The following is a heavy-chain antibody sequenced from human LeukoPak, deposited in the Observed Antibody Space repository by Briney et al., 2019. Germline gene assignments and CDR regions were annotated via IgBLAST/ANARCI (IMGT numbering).Heavy chain of an antibody. V-gene: IGHV4-4*02. CDR1: GGSISSSNW. D-gene: IGHD5-18*01. J-gene: IGHJ6*02. Sequence: SSETLSLTCAVSGGSISSSNWWSWVRQPPGKGLQWIGEIYHSGSTNYNPSLKSRVTISVDKSKNQFSLKLSSVTAADTAVYYCARYGGYSSHYYYGMDVWGQGTTVTVSS. CDR3: ARYGGYSSHYYYGMDV. CDR2: IYHSGST.